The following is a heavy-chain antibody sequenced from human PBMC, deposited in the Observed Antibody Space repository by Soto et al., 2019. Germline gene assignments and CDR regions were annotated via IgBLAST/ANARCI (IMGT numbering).Heavy chain of an antibody. V-gene: IGHV3-15*01. CDR2: IKSKTDGGTT. D-gene: IGHD5-12*01. J-gene: IGHJ4*02. Sequence: GGSLRLSCAASGFTFSNAWMSWVRQAPGKGLEWVGRIKSKTDGGTTDYAAPVKGRFTISRDDSKNTLYLQMNSLKTEDTAVYYCTTDILINPSGYSGSDYWGQGTLVTVSS. CDR1: GFTFSNAW. CDR3: TTDILINPSGYSGSDY.